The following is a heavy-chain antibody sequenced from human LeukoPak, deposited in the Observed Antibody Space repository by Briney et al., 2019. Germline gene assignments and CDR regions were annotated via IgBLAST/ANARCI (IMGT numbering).Heavy chain of an antibody. CDR3: ARVRTGNYFDY. J-gene: IGHJ4*02. CDR2: ISSSTSSI. V-gene: IGHV3-48*01. Sequence: GGSLRLSCAASGFTFSSYSMNWVRQAPGKGLEWVSFISSSTSSIYYADSVKGRFTISRDNAKNSLYLQMNSLRAEDTAVFYCARVRTGNYFDYWGQGTLVTVSS. CDR1: GFTFSSYS. D-gene: IGHD3/OR15-3a*01.